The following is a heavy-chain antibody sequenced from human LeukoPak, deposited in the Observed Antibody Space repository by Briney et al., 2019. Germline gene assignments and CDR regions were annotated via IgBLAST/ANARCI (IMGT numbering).Heavy chain of an antibody. CDR3: ARHGGESIVDMILHAFDI. D-gene: IGHD5-12*01. Sequence: SETLSLTCTVSGGSISSYSWSWIRQPPGKGLEWIGSMYYIGSTNYNPSLKSRVTMSVDTSKTQFSLRLSSVTAADTAVYYCARHGGESIVDMILHAFDIWGQGTMVTVSS. J-gene: IGHJ3*02. CDR1: GGSISSYS. CDR2: MYYIGST. V-gene: IGHV4-59*08.